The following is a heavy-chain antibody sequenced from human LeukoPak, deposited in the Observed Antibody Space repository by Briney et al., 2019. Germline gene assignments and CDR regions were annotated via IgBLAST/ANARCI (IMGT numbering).Heavy chain of an antibody. CDR3: AKGGQDFDFWRFDL. Sequence: PGGSLRLSCASSGFSFSDSAVSWVRHSPGERLKWVSSISDTGGRTYYADSVKGRFTITRDNSRNTVNLQMNGLRADDTARYYCAKGGQDFDFWRFDLWGQGILVIVSS. D-gene: IGHD3-3*01. CDR2: ISDTGGRT. CDR1: GFSFSDSA. V-gene: IGHV3-23*01. J-gene: IGHJ5*02.